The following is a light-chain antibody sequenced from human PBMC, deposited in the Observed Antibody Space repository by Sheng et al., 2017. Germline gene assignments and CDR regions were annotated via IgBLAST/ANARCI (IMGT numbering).Light chain of an antibody. CDR2: AAS. CDR3: QQYDNLLS. V-gene: IGKV1-27*01. CDR1: QGITNY. J-gene: IGKJ2*01. Sequence: DIQMTQSPSSLSASVGDRVTITCRASQGITNYLAWYQQKPGKAPNLLIFAASTLQSGVPSRFSGSGSGTDFTLTISSLQPEDFATYYCQQYDNLLSFGQGTKIEMK.